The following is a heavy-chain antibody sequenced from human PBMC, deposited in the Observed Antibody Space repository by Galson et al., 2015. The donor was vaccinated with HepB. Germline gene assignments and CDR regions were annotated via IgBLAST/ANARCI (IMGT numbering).Heavy chain of an antibody. D-gene: IGHD3-9*01. CDR1: GFTVSSNY. V-gene: IGHV3-66*02. Sequence: SLRLSCAASGFTVSSNYMSWVRQAPGKGLEWVSVIYSGGSTYYADSVKGRFTISRDNSKNTLYLQMNSLRAEDTAVYYCARDIVTGYYMGYWGQGTLVTVSS. J-gene: IGHJ4*02. CDR3: ARDIVTGYYMGY. CDR2: IYSGGST.